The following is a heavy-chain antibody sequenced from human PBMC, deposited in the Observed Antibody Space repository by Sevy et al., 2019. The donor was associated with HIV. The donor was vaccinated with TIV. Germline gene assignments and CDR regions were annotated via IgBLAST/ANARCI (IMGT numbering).Heavy chain of an antibody. CDR3: ASLICSSTSCYAGGDNWFDP. V-gene: IGHV1-69*13. CDR2: IIPIFGTA. CDR1: GGTFSSYA. J-gene: IGHJ5*02. Sequence: ASVKVSCKASGGTFSSYAISWVRQAPGQGLEWMGGIIPIFGTANYAQKFQGRVTITADESTSTAYMELSSLRSGDTAVYYCASLICSSTSCYAGGDNWFDPWGQGTLVTVSS. D-gene: IGHD2-2*01.